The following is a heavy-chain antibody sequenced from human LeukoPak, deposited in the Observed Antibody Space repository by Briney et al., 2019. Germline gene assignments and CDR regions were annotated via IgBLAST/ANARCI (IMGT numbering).Heavy chain of an antibody. CDR2: INHSGST. CDR3: ARGHYGSGRSWFDP. V-gene: IGHV4-34*01. D-gene: IGHD3-10*01. J-gene: IGHJ5*02. Sequence: SETLSLTCAVYGGSFSAYYWSWIRQPPGKGLEWIGEINHSGSTNYNPSLKSRVTISVDTSKNQFSLKLSSVTAADTAVYYCARGHYGSGRSWFDPWGQGTLVTVSS. CDR1: GGSFSAYY.